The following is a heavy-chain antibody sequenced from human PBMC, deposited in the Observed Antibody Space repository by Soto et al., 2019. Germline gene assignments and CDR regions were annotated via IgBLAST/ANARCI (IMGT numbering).Heavy chain of an antibody. CDR3: ARSGYCSGGSCYVPLSGMDV. J-gene: IGHJ6*02. CDR2: INPNSGGT. CDR1: GYTFTGYY. D-gene: IGHD2-15*01. V-gene: IGHV1-2*04. Sequence: GASVKVSCKASGYTFTGYYMHWVRQAPGQGLEWMGWINPNSGGTNYAQKFQGWVTMTRDTSISTAHMELSRLRSDDTAVYYCARSGYCSGGSCYVPLSGMDVWGQGTTVTVSS.